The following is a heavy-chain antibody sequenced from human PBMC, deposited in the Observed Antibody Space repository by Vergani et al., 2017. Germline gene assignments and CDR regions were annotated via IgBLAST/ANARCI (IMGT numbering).Heavy chain of an antibody. D-gene: IGHD2-15*01. CDR2: ISSSSSTI. CDR1: GFTFSSYS. J-gene: IGHJ4*02. V-gene: IGHV3-48*01. Sequence: EVQLVESGGGLVQPGGSLRLSCAASGFTFSSYSMNWVRQAPGKGLEWVSYISSSSSTIYYADSVKGRFTISRDNAKNSLYLQMNSLRAEDTAVYYCARDLYCSGGSCYSFDYWGQGTLVTVSS. CDR3: ARDLYCSGGSCYSFDY.